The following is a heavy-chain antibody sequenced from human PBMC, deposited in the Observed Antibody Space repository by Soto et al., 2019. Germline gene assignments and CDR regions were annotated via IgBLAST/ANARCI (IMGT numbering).Heavy chain of an antibody. D-gene: IGHD6-6*01. CDR1: GGTFSSYT. V-gene: IGHV1-18*01. CDR3: ARREYSSSPYVNY. CDR2: ISAYRGKT. J-gene: IGHJ4*02. Sequence: ASVKVSCKASGGTFSSYTISWVRQAPGQGLEWMGRISAYRGKTNYAQKLQGRVTMTTDTSTSTAYMELRSLRSDDTAVYYCARREYSSSPYVNYWGQGTLVTVSS.